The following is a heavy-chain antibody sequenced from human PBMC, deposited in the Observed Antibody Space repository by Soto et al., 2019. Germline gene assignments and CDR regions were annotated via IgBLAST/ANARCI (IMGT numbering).Heavy chain of an antibody. V-gene: IGHV3-30*18. CDR2: ISYDGSNK. Sequence: GGSLRLSCAASGFTFSSYGMHWVRQAPGKGLEWVAVISYDGSNKYYADSVKGRFTISRDNSKNTLYLQMNSLRAEDTAVYYCAKDPIVYDYIWGSYRYFDYWGQGTLVTVSS. CDR1: GFTFSSYG. CDR3: AKDPIVYDYIWGSYRYFDY. J-gene: IGHJ4*02. D-gene: IGHD3-16*02.